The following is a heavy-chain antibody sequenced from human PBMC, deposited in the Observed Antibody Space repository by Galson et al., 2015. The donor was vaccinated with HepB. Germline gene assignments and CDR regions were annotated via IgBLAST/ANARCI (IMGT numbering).Heavy chain of an antibody. Sequence: QSGAEVKKPGESLRISCKGSGYTFTTYWISWVRQMPGKGLEWMGRIDPRDSYTNYSPSFEGHVTISADTSLSTAYLQWSSLKASDTATYYCARRGTSGVSYYSVTDVWCQGTTVTVSS. CDR2: IDPRDSYT. V-gene: IGHV5-10-1*01. CDR3: ARRGTSGVSYYSVTDV. J-gene: IGHJ6*02. D-gene: IGHD1-26*01. CDR1: GYTFTTYW.